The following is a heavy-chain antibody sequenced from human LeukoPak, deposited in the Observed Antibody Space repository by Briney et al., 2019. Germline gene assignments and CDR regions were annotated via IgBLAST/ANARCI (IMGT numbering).Heavy chain of an antibody. CDR1: GFTFSAYS. V-gene: IGHV3-48*01. D-gene: IGHD1-26*01. CDR3: ARDPAVWELPTSYYYDFVDV. Sequence: GGSLRLSCAASGFTFSAYSMNWVGQAPGKGLEWVSYISSRSSSIYYADSVKGRFTISRDNAKNSLYLQMNSLRAEDTAVYYCARDPAVWELPTSYYYDFVDVWGKGTTVTVSS. CDR2: ISSRSSSI. J-gene: IGHJ6*03.